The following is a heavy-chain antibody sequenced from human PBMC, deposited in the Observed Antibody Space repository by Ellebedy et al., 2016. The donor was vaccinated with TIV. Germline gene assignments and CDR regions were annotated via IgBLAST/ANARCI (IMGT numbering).Heavy chain of an antibody. J-gene: IGHJ5*02. D-gene: IGHD5-12*01. CDR3: ARNPSHTGYFDP. V-gene: IGHV1-8*03. CDR2: MDPNSGAT. CDR1: GYTFPTYD. Sequence: AASVKVSCKASGYTFPTYDINWVRQAPGQGLEWMGWMDPNSGATSYAQKFQGRVTITRDTSISTAYMELSSLTSEDTAVYYCARNPSHTGYFDPWGQGTLVTVSS.